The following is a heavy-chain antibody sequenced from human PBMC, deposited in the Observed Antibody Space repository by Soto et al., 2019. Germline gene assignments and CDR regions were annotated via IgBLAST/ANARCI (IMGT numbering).Heavy chain of an antibody. CDR1: GGSFSGYY. V-gene: IGHV4-34*01. CDR3: ARVGIAVAGIRLPFDY. Sequence: QVQLQQWGAGLLKPSETLSLTCAVYGGSFSGYYWSWIRQPPGKGLEWIGEINHSGSTNYNPSLKSRVTISVDTSKNQFSLKLSSVTAADTAVYYCARVGIAVAGIRLPFDYWGQGTLVTVSS. CDR2: INHSGST. J-gene: IGHJ4*02. D-gene: IGHD6-19*01.